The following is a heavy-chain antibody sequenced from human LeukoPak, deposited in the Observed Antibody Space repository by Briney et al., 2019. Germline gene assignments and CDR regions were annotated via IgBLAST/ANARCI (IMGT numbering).Heavy chain of an antibody. CDR3: ARAGTYDSSGYEESFDAFDI. J-gene: IGHJ3*02. Sequence: GGSLRLSCVASGITFINYAVSWVRQAPEKGLDWVSVISGSAHKIRYADSVKGRFTISRDNSKNTLYLQMNSLRAEDTAVYYCARAGTYDSSGYEESFDAFDIWGQGTMVTVSS. CDR1: GITFINYA. CDR2: ISGSAHKI. D-gene: IGHD3-22*01. V-gene: IGHV3-23*01.